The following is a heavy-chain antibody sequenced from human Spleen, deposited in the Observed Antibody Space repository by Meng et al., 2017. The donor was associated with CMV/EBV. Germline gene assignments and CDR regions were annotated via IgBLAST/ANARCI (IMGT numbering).Heavy chain of an antibody. J-gene: IGHJ4*02. Sequence: KVSCKGSGYSFTSYWIGWVRQMPGKGLEWMGIIYPGDSDTRYSPSFQGQVTISADKSISTAYLQWSSLKASDTAMYYCARQSCSSTSCYTLRFDYWGQGTLVTVSS. CDR1: GYSFTSYW. CDR3: ARQSCSSTSCYTLRFDY. CDR2: IYPGDSDT. D-gene: IGHD2-2*02. V-gene: IGHV5-51*01.